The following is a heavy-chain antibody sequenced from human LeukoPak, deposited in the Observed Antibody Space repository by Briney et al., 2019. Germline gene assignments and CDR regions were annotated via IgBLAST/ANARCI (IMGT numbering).Heavy chain of an antibody. CDR2: ISGSGSNK. CDR1: GFTFSDYF. J-gene: IGHJ4*02. Sequence: GGSLRLSCAASGFTFSDYFMTWIRQAPGKGLEWVSYISGSGSNKYYADSVKGRFTISRDNAKNSLYLQMNSLRVEDTAVYYCATSQASVAGIVGDWGQGTLVTVSS. CDR3: ATSQASVAGIVGD. D-gene: IGHD6-19*01. V-gene: IGHV3-11*04.